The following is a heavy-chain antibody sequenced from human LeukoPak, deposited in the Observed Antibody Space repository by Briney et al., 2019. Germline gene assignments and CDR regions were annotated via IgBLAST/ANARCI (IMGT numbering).Heavy chain of an antibody. CDR1: GFTFSSYE. V-gene: IGHV3-48*03. D-gene: IGHD5-12*01. CDR2: ISSSGSTI. J-gene: IGHJ4*02. Sequence: GGSLRLSCAASGFTFSSYEMNWVRQAPGKGLEWVSYISSSGSTIYYADSVKDRFTISRDNAKNSLYLQMNSLRAEDTAVYYCARDLYNSGRSGIREFDYWGQGTLVTVSS. CDR3: ARDLYNSGRSGIREFDY.